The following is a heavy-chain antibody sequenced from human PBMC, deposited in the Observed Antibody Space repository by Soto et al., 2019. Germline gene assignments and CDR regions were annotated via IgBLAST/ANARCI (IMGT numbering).Heavy chain of an antibody. V-gene: IGHV4-31*03. Sequence: PSETLSLTCTVSGGSISSGGYYWSWIRQHPGKGLEWIGYIYYSGSTYYNPSLKSRVTISVDTSKNQFSLKLSSVTAADTAVYYCAREGAVRGLARKTGIGYGMDVWGQGTTVTVSS. CDR1: GGSISSGGYY. CDR2: IYYSGST. D-gene: IGHD3-10*01. CDR3: AREGAVRGLARKTGIGYGMDV. J-gene: IGHJ6*02.